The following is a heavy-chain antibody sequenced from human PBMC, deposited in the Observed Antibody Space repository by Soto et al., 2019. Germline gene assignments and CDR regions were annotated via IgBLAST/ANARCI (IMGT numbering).Heavy chain of an antibody. CDR1: GVSLSGYY. Sequence: SETLSLTCAVYGVSLSGYYWTCIRQPPGKGLEWIGEVNPGEITNYSPSVKSRLKISLDTSKKEVSLEMTSVTAADTAVYYCGRVVIQIALQSIESLGPGTLVNVSS. CDR2: VNPGEIT. D-gene: IGHD5-18*01. V-gene: IGHV4-34*01. CDR3: GRVVIQIALQSIES. J-gene: IGHJ4*02.